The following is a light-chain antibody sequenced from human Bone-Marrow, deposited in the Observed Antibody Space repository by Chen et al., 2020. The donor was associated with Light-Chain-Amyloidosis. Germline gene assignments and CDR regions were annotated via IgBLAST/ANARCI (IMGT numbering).Light chain of an antibody. J-gene: IGLJ1*01. CDR2: KDK. Sequence: NFMLTQPHAVSESPGKTVTISCTHSSGSIASNYVQWFQQRPGSPPTTVIYKDKERPSGVPERVSGDSDSSSNFAYRTISGLETEDEADYYCQSYDNNNHVCGTGTKVTGL. V-gene: IGLV6-57*01. CDR1: SGSIASNY. CDR3: QSYDNNNHV.